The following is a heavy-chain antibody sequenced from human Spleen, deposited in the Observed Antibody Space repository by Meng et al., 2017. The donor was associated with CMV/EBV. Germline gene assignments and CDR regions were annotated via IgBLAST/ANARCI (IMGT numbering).Heavy chain of an antibody. D-gene: IGHD3-10*01. J-gene: IGHJ2*01. V-gene: IGHV4-30-4*08. CDR1: GGSISSGDYY. CDR2: IYYSGST. CDR3: ASGFTMVRGVPDWYFDL. Sequence: QVQPQESGPGLVKPSQTLSLTCTVSGGSISSGDYYWSWIRQPPGKGLEWIGYIYYSGSTYYNPSLKSRVTISVDTSKNQFSLKLSPVTAADTAVYYCASGFTMVRGVPDWYFDLWGRGTLVTVSS.